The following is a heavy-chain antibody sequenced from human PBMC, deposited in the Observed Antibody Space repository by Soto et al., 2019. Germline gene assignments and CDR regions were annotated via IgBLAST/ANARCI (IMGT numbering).Heavy chain of an antibody. V-gene: IGHV4-34*01. Sequence: LSLTCAVYGGSFSGYYWSWIRQPPGKGLEWIGEINHSGSTNYNPSLKSRVTISVDTSKNQFSLKLSSVTAADTAVYYCARARRVYGMDVWGQGTTVTVSS. J-gene: IGHJ6*02. CDR2: INHSGST. CDR1: GGSFSGYY. CDR3: ARARRVYGMDV.